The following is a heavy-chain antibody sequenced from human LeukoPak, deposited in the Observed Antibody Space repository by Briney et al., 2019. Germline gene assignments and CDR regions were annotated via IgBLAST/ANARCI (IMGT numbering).Heavy chain of an antibody. CDR2: ISGSGGST. V-gene: IGHV3-23*01. J-gene: IGHJ4*02. D-gene: IGHD3/OR15-3a*01. CDR3: ARDFFMDRRNFDY. Sequence: GGSLRLSCAASGFTFSSYGMSWVRQAPGKGLEWVSAISGSGGSTYYADSVKGRFTISRDNSKNTLYLQMNSLRAEDTAVYYCARDFFMDRRNFDYWGQGTLVTVSS. CDR1: GFTFSSYG.